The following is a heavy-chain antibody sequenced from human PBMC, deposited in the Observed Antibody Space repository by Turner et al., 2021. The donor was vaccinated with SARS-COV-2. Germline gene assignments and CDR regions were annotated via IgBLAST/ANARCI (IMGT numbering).Heavy chain of an antibody. V-gene: IGHV4-39*01. Sequence: QLQLQESGPGLVKPSETLSLTCTVSGGSISSSSYYWGWIRQPPGKGLEWIGNIYYSGSTYYSPSLKSRVTISVDTSKNQFSLKLSSVTATDTAVYYCARRLVVQGTDDYSYYYGMDVWGQGTTVTVSS. J-gene: IGHJ6*02. D-gene: IGHD3-22*01. CDR3: ARRLVVQGTDDYSYYYGMDV. CDR2: IYYSGST. CDR1: GGSISSSSYY.